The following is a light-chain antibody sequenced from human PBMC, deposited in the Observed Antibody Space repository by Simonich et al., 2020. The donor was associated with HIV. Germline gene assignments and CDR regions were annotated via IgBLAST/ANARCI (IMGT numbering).Light chain of an antibody. CDR3: QQHDNLPSFT. V-gene: IGKV1D-13*01. CDR2: DAS. CDR1: QGISSA. J-gene: IGKJ3*01. Sequence: AIQLTQSPSSLSASVGDRVTITCRAIQGISSALAWYQQKQGKAPKLLIYDASSLESGVPSRFSGSGSGTDFTLTISSLQPEDIATYYCQQHDNLPSFTFGPGTKVDIK.